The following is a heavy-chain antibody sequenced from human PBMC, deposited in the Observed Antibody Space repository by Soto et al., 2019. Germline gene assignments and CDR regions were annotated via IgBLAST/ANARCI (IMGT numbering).Heavy chain of an antibody. CDR2: VYHSGGT. J-gene: IGHJ4*02. CDR3: ARRWGDYFDY. Sequence: PSETLSLTCAVSGGSISSTNWWIWVRQPPGKGLEWIGEVYHSGGTNYNPSLKSRVTISVDTSKNQFSLKLSSVTAADTAVYYCARRWGDYFDYWGQGTLVTVSS. CDR1: GGSISSTNW. D-gene: IGHD3-16*01. V-gene: IGHV4-4*02.